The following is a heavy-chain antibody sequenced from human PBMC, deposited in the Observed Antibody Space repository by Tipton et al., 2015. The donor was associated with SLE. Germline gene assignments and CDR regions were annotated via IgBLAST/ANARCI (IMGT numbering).Heavy chain of an antibody. V-gene: IGHV4-61*02. CDR1: GGSISSSSYY. CDR2: IYTSGST. CDR3: ARGDMVVVPAAGGGYYYYMDV. J-gene: IGHJ6*03. Sequence: TLSLTCTVSGGSISSSSYYWIWIRQPAGKGLEWIGRIYTSGSTNYNPSLKSRVTISMDTSENHFSLNLSSVTAADTAVYYCARGDMVVVPAAGGGYYYYMDVWGKGTTVTVSS. D-gene: IGHD2-2*01.